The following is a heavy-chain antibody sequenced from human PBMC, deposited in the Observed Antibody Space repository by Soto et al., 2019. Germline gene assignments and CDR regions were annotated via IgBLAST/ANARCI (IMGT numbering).Heavy chain of an antibody. CDR2: ISAYNGNT. D-gene: IGHD6-19*01. CDR3: ARDGGIAVAGTALDPDAFDI. CDR1: GYTFTSYG. V-gene: IGHV1-18*01. J-gene: IGHJ3*02. Sequence: QVQLVQSGAEVKKPGASVKVSCKASGYTFTSYGISWVRQAPGQGLEWMGWISAYNGNTNYAQKLQGRVTMTTDTSTSTAYMELRILISDDTAVDYCARDGGIAVAGTALDPDAFDIWGQGTMVTVSS.